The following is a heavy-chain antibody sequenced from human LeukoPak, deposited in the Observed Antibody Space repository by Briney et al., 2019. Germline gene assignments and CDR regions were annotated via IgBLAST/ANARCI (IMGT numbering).Heavy chain of an antibody. Sequence: SETLSLTCTVSGYSISSGYYWGWIRQAPGKGLEWIGSNSGSTYYNPSLKSRVTISVDMSKNQFSLKLSSVTAADTAVYYCARDPDFWTGYYYFDFWGQGTLVTVSS. V-gene: IGHV4-38-2*02. CDR2: NSGST. CDR1: GYSISSGYY. J-gene: IGHJ4*02. CDR3: ARDPDFWTGYYYFDF. D-gene: IGHD3/OR15-3a*01.